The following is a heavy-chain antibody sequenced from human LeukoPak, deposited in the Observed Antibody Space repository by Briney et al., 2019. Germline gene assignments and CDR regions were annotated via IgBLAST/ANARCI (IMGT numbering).Heavy chain of an antibody. Sequence: GGSLRLSCAASGFTFSSYAMIWVCQAPGKGLEWVSTISGSGGSTYYADSVRGRFTISRDNSKNTLYLQTSSLRVEDTAVYACAAGPPIFAAVPFDYWGQGTLVTVSS. CDR1: GFTFSSYA. CDR3: AAGPPIFAAVPFDY. J-gene: IGHJ4*02. V-gene: IGHV3-23*01. D-gene: IGHD3-3*02. CDR2: ISGSGGST.